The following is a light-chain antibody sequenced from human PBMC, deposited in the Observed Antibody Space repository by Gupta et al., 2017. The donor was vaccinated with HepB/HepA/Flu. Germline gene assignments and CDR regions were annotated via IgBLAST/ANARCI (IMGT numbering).Light chain of an antibody. CDR2: GAS. Sequence: IQISRSPSSLSASVGDRVTIPGRASQDIASYLGWYQHKPGTAPRLLIYGASTLQAGVPSRFSGRGSGTDFALTISSLQPEDFALYYCLQDYGYPLTFGGGTKVDVK. V-gene: IGKV1-6*01. J-gene: IGKJ4*01. CDR3: LQDYGYPLT. CDR1: QDIASY.